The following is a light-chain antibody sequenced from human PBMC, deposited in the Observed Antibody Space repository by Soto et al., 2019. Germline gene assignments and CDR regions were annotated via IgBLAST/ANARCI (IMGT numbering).Light chain of an antibody. CDR3: SSYTSPSTVV. Sequence: QSALTQPASVSGSPGQSITISCTGTSSDVGGYSYVSWYQQHPGKAPKLMIYDVSNRPSGVSNRFSGSKSGNTASLTISGLQAEDEADYYCSSYTSPSTVVFGGGTKVTVL. CDR1: SSDVGGYSY. CDR2: DVS. J-gene: IGLJ2*01. V-gene: IGLV2-14*03.